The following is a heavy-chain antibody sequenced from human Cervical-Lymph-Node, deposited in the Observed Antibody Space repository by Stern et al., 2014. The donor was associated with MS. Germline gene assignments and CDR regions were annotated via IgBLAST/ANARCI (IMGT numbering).Heavy chain of an antibody. V-gene: IGHV2-5*02. D-gene: IGHD4-17*01. CDR3: AHGGQDDGDYFAP. CDR2: IYWDYYN. CDR1: GFSLSTTGVS. Sequence: QITLKESGPALVKPTHTLTLTCTFSGFSLSTTGVSVGWIRQPPGKALEWLSLIYWDYYNLYNPSLRSRVIIPQDPSKNQVVLTRTNMDPVDTATYYCAHGGQDDGDYFAPWGQGTLVTVSS. J-gene: IGHJ5*02.